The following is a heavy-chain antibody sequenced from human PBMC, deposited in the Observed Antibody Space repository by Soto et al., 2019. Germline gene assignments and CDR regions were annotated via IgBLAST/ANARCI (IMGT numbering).Heavy chain of an antibody. CDR3: ARGTDAPNKFYYYGTDV. CDR1: GYTFTGYY. CDR2: INPNSGGT. J-gene: IGHJ6*02. Sequence: ASVKVSCKASGYTFTGYYMHWVRQAPGQGLEWMGWINPNSGGTNYAQKFQGWVTMTRDTSISTAYMELSRLRSDDTAVYYCARGTDAPNKFYYYGTDVWGQGTTVTLSS. V-gene: IGHV1-2*04.